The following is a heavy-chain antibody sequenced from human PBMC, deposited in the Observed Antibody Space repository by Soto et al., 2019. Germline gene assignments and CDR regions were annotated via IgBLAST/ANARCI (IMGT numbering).Heavy chain of an antibody. Sequence: QVQLQESGPGLVKPSETLSLTCTVSGGSISSDYWSWIRQPPGKGLEWIGYLYYSGSTSYNPSLKSRVTISVDTSKTQFSLTLTSVTAADTAVYYCARETYVSSSQINAFDVWGQGTLVSVSS. CDR3: ARETYVSSSQINAFDV. CDR2: LYYSGST. V-gene: IGHV4-59*01. CDR1: GGSISSDY. J-gene: IGHJ3*01. D-gene: IGHD6-13*01.